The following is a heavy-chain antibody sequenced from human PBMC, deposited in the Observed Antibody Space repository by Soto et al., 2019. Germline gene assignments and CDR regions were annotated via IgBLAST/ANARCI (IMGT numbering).Heavy chain of an antibody. CDR1: GYSFTSYW. CDR2: IYPGDSDT. Sequence: PGESLKISCKGSGYSFTSYWIGWVRQMPGKGLEWMGIIYPGDSDTRYSPSFQGQVTISADKSISTAYLQWSSLKASDTAMYYCARAPYSSSPAGILYYYGMDVWGQGTTVTVSS. D-gene: IGHD6-6*01. CDR3: ARAPYSSSPAGILYYYGMDV. V-gene: IGHV5-51*01. J-gene: IGHJ6*02.